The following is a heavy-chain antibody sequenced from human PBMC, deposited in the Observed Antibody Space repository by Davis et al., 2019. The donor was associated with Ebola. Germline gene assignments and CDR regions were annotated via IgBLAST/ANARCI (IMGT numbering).Heavy chain of an antibody. CDR3: ARAPKWLRRVYYFDY. V-gene: IGHV1-8*02. D-gene: IGHD5-12*01. Sequence: AASVKVSCKASGGTFSSYDINWVRQATGQGLEWMGWMNPNSGNTGYAQKFQGRVTMTRNTSISTAYMELSSLRSEDTAVYYCARAPKWLRRVYYFDYWGQGTLVTVSS. CDR2: MNPNSGNT. CDR1: GGTFSSYD. J-gene: IGHJ4*02.